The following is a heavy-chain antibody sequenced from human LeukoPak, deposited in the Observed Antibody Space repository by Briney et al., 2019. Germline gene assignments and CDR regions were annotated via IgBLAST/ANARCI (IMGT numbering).Heavy chain of an antibody. J-gene: IGHJ4*02. V-gene: IGHV3-48*01. CDR1: GFIFGDYN. D-gene: IGHD2-2*01. Sequence: GGSLRLSCAASGFIFGDYNMNWVRQVPGKGLEWISYMSSTSTTIFYADSVKGRFTISRDNAKSSLYLQMNSLRAEDTAVYFCARVGNTGDAVIIPAAMGFDNWGQGTVVTVSS. CDR2: MSSTSTTI. CDR3: ARVGNTGDAVIIPAAMGFDN.